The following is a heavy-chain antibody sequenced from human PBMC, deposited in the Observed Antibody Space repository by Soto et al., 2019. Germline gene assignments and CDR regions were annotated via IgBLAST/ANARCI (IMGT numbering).Heavy chain of an antibody. D-gene: IGHD3-16*01. V-gene: IGHV3-30-3*01. Sequence: QVQLVESGGGVVQPGRSLRLSCAACGFTFSTSALHWVRQAPGKGLEWVALISFDGSHKYYADSVKGRFTISRDNSNNTLYLQMDSLRAEDTAVYYCARASPEGPYFDYWGQGTQVTVSS. CDR1: GFTFSTSA. CDR3: ARASPEGPYFDY. J-gene: IGHJ4*02. CDR2: ISFDGSHK.